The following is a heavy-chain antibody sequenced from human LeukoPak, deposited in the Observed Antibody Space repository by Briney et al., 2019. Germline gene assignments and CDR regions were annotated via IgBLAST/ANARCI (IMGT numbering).Heavy chain of an antibody. J-gene: IGHJ4*02. V-gene: IGHV3-30-3*02. CDR3: AKEKDYCVSASCDY. CDR2: IRNDGSNK. Sequence: GGSLRLSCAASGFTFRSYAMHWVRQAPGKGLAWVGAIRNDGSNKYYADSVKGRFTISRDNSKNTVYLRMTSLRGEDTALYYCAKEKDYCVSASCDYWGQGIQVTVSS. D-gene: IGHD3-10*01. CDR1: GFTFRSYA.